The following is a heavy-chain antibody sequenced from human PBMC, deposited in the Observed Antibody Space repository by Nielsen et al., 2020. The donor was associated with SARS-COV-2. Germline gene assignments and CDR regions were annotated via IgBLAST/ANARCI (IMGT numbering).Heavy chain of an antibody. CDR1: GFSLSTSGMC. D-gene: IGHD3-3*01. Sequence: SGPTLVKPTQTLTLTCTFSGFSLSTSGMCVSWIRQPPGKALEWLALIYWDDDKRYSPPLKSRLTITKDTSKNQVVLTMTNMDPVDTATYYCAHIFWSGYSTTPASWFDPWGQGTLVTVSS. CDR3: AHIFWSGYSTTPASWFDP. CDR2: IYWDDDK. J-gene: IGHJ5*02. V-gene: IGHV2-5*08.